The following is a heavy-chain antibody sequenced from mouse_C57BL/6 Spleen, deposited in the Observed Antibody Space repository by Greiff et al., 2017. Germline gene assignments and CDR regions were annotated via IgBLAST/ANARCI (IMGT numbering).Heavy chain of an antibody. Sequence: EVHLVESGGGLVQPGGSMKLSCVASGFTFSNYWMNWVRQSPEKGLEWVAQIRLKSDNYATHYAESVEGRFTISRDDSKSSVYLQMNNLRAEDTGIYYCTRLGPYYFDYWGQGTTLTVSS. J-gene: IGHJ2*01. CDR1: GFTFSNYW. CDR2: IRLKSDNYAT. D-gene: IGHD4-1*01. V-gene: IGHV6-3*01. CDR3: TRLGPYYFDY.